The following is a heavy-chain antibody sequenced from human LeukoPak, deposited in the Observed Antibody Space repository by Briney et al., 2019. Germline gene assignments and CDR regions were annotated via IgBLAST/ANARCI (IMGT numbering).Heavy chain of an antibody. CDR1: GYTFTGYY. D-gene: IGHD1-1*01. Sequence: ASVKVSCKASGYTFTGYYMHWVRQAPAQGLEWMGWINPNSGGTNYAQKFQGWVTMTRDTSISTAYMELSRLRSDDTAVYYCACSTTGTTWGLYGMDVWGKGTTVTVSS. CDR2: INPNSGGT. J-gene: IGHJ6*04. CDR3: ACSTTGTTWGLYGMDV. V-gene: IGHV1-2*04.